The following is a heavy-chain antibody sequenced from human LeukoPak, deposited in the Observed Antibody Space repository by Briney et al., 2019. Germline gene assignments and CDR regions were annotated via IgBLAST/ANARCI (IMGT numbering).Heavy chain of an antibody. CDR2: IYTSGST. CDR1: GGSISSYY. CDR3: ARDLRLLGYCSSTSCCKNYYGMDV. J-gene: IGHJ6*02. D-gene: IGHD2-2*01. V-gene: IGHV4-4*07. Sequence: SETLSLTCTVSGGSISSYYWSWIRQPAGKGLEWIGRIYTSGSTNYNPSLKSRVTMSVDTSKNQFSLKLSSVTAADTAVYYCARDLRLLGYCSSTSCCKNYYGMDVWGQGTTVTVSS.